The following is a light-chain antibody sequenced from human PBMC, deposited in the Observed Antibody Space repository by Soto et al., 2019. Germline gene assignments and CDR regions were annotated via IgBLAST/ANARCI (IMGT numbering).Light chain of an antibody. J-gene: IGKJ5*01. V-gene: IGKV1-27*01. CDR1: HDIINH. CDR2: GES. Sequence: DIQMTQSPSSLSASVGDTVTITCRASHDIINHLAWYQQRPGKVPNLLIYGESTLHSGVPSRFRGSGSGTHFTLTISSLQPEDVATYYCQNYHLALGTFGQGTRLEIK. CDR3: QNYHLALGT.